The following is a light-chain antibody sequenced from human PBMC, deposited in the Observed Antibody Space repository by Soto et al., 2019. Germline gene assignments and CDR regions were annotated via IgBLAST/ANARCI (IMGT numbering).Light chain of an antibody. Sequence: PGERATLSCRASRTVDGNYLAWYHQKPGQAPRLLIHSASTRAPGIPDRFSASRAGTDFTLTISRLEPEDSAVYYCQQYSASPRTFGPGTKVEIK. CDR3: QQYSASPRT. V-gene: IGKV3-20*01. J-gene: IGKJ1*01. CDR1: RTVDGNY. CDR2: SAS.